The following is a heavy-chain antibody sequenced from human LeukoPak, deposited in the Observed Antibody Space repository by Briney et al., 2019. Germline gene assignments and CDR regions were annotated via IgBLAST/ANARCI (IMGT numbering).Heavy chain of an antibody. V-gene: IGHV3-21*01. CDR2: ITSSSSYI. D-gene: IGHD6-13*01. CDR1: GFTFNSYS. J-gene: IGHJ4*02. CDR3: ARESIAAAGLLDY. Sequence: GGSLRLSCAASGFTFNSYSMNWVRQAPGKGLGWVSSITSSSSYIYYADSVKGRFTISRDNAKNSLYLQMNSLRAEDTAVYYCARESIAAAGLLDYWGQGTLVTVSS.